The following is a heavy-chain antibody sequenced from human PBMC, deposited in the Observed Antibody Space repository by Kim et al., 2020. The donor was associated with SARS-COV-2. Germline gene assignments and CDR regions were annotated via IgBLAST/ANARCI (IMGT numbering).Heavy chain of an antibody. D-gene: IGHD1-26*01. J-gene: IGHJ4*02. CDR2: IGTYNGNT. V-gene: IGHV1-18*04. CDR3: ARDRSGSLRAFHY. CDR1: GYTFTRYG. Sequence: ASVKVSCKASGYTFTRYGLSWMRQAPGQGLEWMGWIGTYNGNTNYAQKLQGRVTMTTDTSTSIAYMELRSLRLDDTAVYYCARDRSGSLRAFHYWGQGTLVTVSS.